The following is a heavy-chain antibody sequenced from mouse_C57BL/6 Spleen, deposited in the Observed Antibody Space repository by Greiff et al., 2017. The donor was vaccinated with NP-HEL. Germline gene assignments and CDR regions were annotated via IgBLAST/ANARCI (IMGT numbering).Heavy chain of an antibody. J-gene: IGHJ4*01. CDR3: ARTGIYAMDY. V-gene: IGHV3-1*01. Sequence: DVKLQESGPGMVKPSQSLSLTCTVTGYSITSGYDWHWIRHFPGNKLEWMGYISYSGSTNYNPSLKSRISITHDTSKNHVFLKLNSVTTEDTATYYCARTGIYAMDYWGQGTSVTVSS. CDR1: GYSITSGYD. D-gene: IGHD4-1*01. CDR2: ISYSGST.